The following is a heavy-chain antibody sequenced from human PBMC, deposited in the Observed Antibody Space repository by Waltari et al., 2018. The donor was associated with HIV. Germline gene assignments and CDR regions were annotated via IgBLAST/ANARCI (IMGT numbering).Heavy chain of an antibody. CDR3: ARQRQSRRDPFDY. J-gene: IGHJ4*02. CDR2: IFAPGST. CDR1: GGSIRRGLYY. V-gene: IGHV4-39*01. Sequence: QLQLQESGPGLAKPSETLPLTGTVSGGSIRRGLYYWGWIRLPPGKGREWIGSIFAPGSTYDNPSLRGRATMSVETSKNRFSLQLGSVTAADTAVYYCARQRQSRRDPFDYWGQGTLVTVSS.